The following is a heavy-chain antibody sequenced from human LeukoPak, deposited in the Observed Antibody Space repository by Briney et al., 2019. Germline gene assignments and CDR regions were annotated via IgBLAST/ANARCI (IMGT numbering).Heavy chain of an antibody. CDR3: ARDGTAYSDSSGYSDY. J-gene: IGHJ4*02. CDR1: GFTFSTYV. Sequence: GRSLRLSCVASGFTFSTYVMHWVRQAPGKGLEWVAVISYDASNKYYADSVKGRFTISRDNSKNTLYLQMNSLRAEDTAVYYCARDGTAYSDSSGYSDYWGQGTLVTVSS. CDR2: ISYDASNK. D-gene: IGHD3-22*01. V-gene: IGHV3-30*03.